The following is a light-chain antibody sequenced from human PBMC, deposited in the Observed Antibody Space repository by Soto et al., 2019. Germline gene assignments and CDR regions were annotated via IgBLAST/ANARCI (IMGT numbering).Light chain of an antibody. CDR3: SSYAGSNNYV. V-gene: IGLV2-8*01. CDR2: EVS. CDR1: SGDVGGYNY. J-gene: IGLJ1*01. Sequence: QSGLTKTPSASGSPGQSVTLSCTGTSGDVGGYNYVSWYQQHPGKAPKLMIFEVSERPSGVPDRFSASKSGNTASLTVSGLQAEDEADYYCSSYAGSNNYVFGTGTKVTVL.